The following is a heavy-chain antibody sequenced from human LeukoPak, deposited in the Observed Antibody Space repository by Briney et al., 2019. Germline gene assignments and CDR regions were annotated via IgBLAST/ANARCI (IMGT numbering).Heavy chain of an antibody. J-gene: IGHJ4*02. CDR3: AKSVGYFDD. CDR2: ITSSGGSP. Sequence: GGSLRLSCAVSGFTFSSDAMSWVRQAPGKGLEWVSRITSSGGSPHYADSVKGRFTVSRDNSKNTLYLQLNSLRDEDTAVYYCAKSVGYFDDWGQGTLVTVSS. D-gene: IGHD3-22*01. CDR1: GFTFSSDA. V-gene: IGHV3-23*01.